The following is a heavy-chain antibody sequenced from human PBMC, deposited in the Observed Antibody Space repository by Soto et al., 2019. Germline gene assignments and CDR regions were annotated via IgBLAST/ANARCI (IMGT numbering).Heavy chain of an antibody. CDR3: AREGVGYCNGVSCRPDSYFTY. CDR1: GEFINSGSNY. V-gene: IGHV4-31*03. J-gene: IGHJ4*02. D-gene: IGHD2-15*01. CDR2: IYSSCST. Sequence: QVLLQESGPGLVEPSQTLSLTCSVSGEFINSGSNYWSWLRQAPGRGLGWVGLIYSSCSTHYNSSPRSRATISLDTSKNSYPLNLNSLTAADTAVYYCAREGVGYCNGVSCRPDSYFTYWGRGTRVTVPS.